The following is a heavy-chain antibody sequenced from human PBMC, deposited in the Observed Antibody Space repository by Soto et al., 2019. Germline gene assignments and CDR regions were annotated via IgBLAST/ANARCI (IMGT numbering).Heavy chain of an antibody. Sequence: SETLSLTCTVSGGSISSGVYYWSWIRQHPGKGLEWIGYIYYSGSTYYNPSLKSRVTISVDTSKNQFSLKLSSVTAADTAVYYCARVEYSSSSGVWFDPWGQGTLVTVSS. CDR3: ARVEYSSSSGVWFDP. CDR1: GGSISSGVYY. CDR2: IYYSGST. V-gene: IGHV4-31*03. D-gene: IGHD6-6*01. J-gene: IGHJ5*02.